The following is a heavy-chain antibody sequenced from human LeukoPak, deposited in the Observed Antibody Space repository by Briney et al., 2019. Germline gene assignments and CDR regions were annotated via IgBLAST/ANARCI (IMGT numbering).Heavy chain of an antibody. D-gene: IGHD6-13*01. Sequence: GASVKVSCKASGGTFSSYAISWVRQAPGQGLEWMGRIIPILGIANYAQKFQGRVTITADKSTSTAYMELSSLRSEDTAVYYCAIDPGIAAAGTSGDYWGQGTLVTVSS. CDR3: AIDPGIAAAGTSGDY. CDR1: GGTFSSYA. V-gene: IGHV1-69*04. CDR2: IIPILGIA. J-gene: IGHJ4*02.